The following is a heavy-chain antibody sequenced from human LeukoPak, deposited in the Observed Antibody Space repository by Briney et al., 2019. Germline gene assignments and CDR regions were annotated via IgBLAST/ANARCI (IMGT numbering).Heavy chain of an antibody. CDR2: IKQVGREK. CDR3: ARDGVTMVRGVKVLDYYYYYMDV. CDR1: GFTFSSYW. J-gene: IGHJ6*03. D-gene: IGHD3-10*01. V-gene: IGHV3-7*01. Sequence: GGSLRLSCAASGFTFSSYWMSWVRQAPGKGLEWVANIKQVGREKYYVDSVKGRFTISRDNAKNSLYLQMNSLRAEDTAVYYCARDGVTMVRGVKVLDYYYYYMDVWGKGTTVTISS.